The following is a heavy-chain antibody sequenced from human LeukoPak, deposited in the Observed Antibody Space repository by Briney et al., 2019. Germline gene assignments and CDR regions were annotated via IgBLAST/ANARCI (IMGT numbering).Heavy chain of an antibody. J-gene: IGHJ4*02. V-gene: IGHV3-15*01. CDR2: IKSKTDGGTT. D-gene: IGHD3-22*01. CDR1: GFTFSNAW. Sequence: PGGSLRLSCAASGFTFSNAWMSWVRQAPGKGLEWVGRIKSKTDGGTTDYAAPVIGRFTISRDDSKNTLYLQMNSLKTEDTAVYYCTGEGSSGYYRVDYWGQGTLVTVSS. CDR3: TGEGSSGYYRVDY.